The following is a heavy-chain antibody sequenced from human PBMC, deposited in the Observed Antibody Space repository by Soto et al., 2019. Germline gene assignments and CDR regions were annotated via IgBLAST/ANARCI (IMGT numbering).Heavy chain of an antibody. CDR1: GGSIRDFY. D-gene: IGHD6-6*01. V-gene: IGHV4-59*01. CDR2: IYYSGST. J-gene: IGHJ4*02. Sequence: PSETLSLTCTVSGGSIRDFYWSWIRQPPGKGLEWIGYIYYSGSTNYNPSLKSRVTISVDTSKNQFSLNLRSMSPADTAVYYCARVGGLAARTFDYWGPGTLVTVSS. CDR3: ARVGGLAARTFDY.